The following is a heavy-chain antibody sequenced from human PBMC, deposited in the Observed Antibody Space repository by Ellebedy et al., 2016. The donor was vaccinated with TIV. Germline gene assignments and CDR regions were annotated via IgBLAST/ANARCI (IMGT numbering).Heavy chain of an antibody. CDR2: IKQHGNEQ. CDR3: ALPPDYYGSGSFDY. Sequence: GESLKISCAASGFTFSNYWMSWVRQAPGKGLEWVASIKQHGNEQYYVDSVKGRFTISRDNAQNSLSLQMNSLRVDDTAVYFCALPPDYYGSGSFDYWGQGTLVTVSS. J-gene: IGHJ4*02. V-gene: IGHV3-7*03. D-gene: IGHD3-10*01. CDR1: GFTFSNYW.